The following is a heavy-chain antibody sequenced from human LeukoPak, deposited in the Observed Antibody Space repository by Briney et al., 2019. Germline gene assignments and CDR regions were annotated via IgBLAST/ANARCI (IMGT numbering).Heavy chain of an antibody. Sequence: ASVKVSCKASGYTFTGYYMHWVRQAPGQGLEWMGWINPNSGGTNYAQKFQGRVTMTRDTSISTAYMELSRLRSDDTAVYYCARDPAAMVLIFDYWGQGTLVTVSS. D-gene: IGHD5-18*01. CDR1: GYTFTGYY. CDR2: INPNSGGT. V-gene: IGHV1-2*02. CDR3: ARDPAAMVLIFDY. J-gene: IGHJ4*02.